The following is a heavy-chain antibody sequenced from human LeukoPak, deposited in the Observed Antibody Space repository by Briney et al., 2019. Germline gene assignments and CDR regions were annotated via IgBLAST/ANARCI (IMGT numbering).Heavy chain of an antibody. D-gene: IGHD6-13*01. Sequence: SETLSLTCTVSGGSISSYYWSWIRQPPGKGLEWIGYIYYSGSTNYNPSLKSRGTISVDTSKNQFSLKLSSVTAADTAVYYCARGSSWYKDYYYGMDVWGKGTTVTVSS. V-gene: IGHV4-59*01. CDR3: ARGSSWYKDYYYGMDV. CDR1: GGSISSYY. J-gene: IGHJ6*04. CDR2: IYYSGST.